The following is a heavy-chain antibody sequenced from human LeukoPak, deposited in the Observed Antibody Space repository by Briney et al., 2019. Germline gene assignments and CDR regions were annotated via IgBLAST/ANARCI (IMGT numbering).Heavy chain of an antibody. Sequence: PSETLSLTCAVYGGSFSGYYWSWIRQPPGKGLEWIGEINHSGSTNYNPSLKSRVTISVDTSKNQFSLKLSSVTAADTAVYYCARHSGGGPYFDYWGQGTLVTVSS. J-gene: IGHJ4*02. CDR3: ARHSGGGPYFDY. CDR2: INHSGST. V-gene: IGHV4-34*01. D-gene: IGHD4-23*01. CDR1: GGSFSGYY.